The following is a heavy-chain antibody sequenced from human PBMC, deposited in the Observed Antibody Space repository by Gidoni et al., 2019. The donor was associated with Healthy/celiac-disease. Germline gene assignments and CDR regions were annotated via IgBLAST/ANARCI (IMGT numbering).Heavy chain of an antibody. CDR2: IYYSGST. CDR1: GGSISSYY. V-gene: IGHV4-59*01. J-gene: IGHJ4*02. Sequence: QVQLQESAPGLVKPSETLSLTCTVSGGSISSYYWSWIRQPPGKGLEWIGYIYYSGSTNYNPSLKSRVTISVDTSKNQFSLKLSSVTAADTAVYYCARGNRNFDYWGQGTLVTVSS. CDR3: ARGNRNFDY.